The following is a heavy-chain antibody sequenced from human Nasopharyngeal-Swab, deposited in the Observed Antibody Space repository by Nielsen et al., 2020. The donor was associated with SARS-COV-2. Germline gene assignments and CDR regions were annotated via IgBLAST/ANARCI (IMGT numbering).Heavy chain of an antibody. J-gene: IGHJ4*02. V-gene: IGHV3-15*01. CDR2: IKSKTDGGTS. D-gene: IGHD6-19*01. CDR1: GFTFSNAW. CDR3: TTSSSGWFEVDY. Sequence: GGSLRLSCAASGFTFSNAWMSWVPQAPGKGLEWVGRIKSKTDGGTSDYAAPVKGRFTISRDDSKNTLYLQMNSLRTEDTAVYYCTTSSSGWFEVDYWGQGTLVTVSS.